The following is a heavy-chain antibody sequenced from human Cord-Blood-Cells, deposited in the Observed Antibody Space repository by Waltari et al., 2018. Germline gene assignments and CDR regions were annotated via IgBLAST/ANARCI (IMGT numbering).Heavy chain of an antibody. V-gene: IGHV1-69*06. D-gene: IGHD6-13*01. CDR3: ARGRYRYGSSWDYEYFQH. CDR1: GGTFSSYA. Sequence: QVQLVQSGAEVKKPGSSVKVSCKASGGTFSSYAISWVRQAPGQGLEWMGRIYPIFGTANYAQKFQGRGTITADKSTSTAYMELSSLRSEDTAVYYCARGRYRYGSSWDYEYFQHWGQGTLVTVSS. CDR2: IYPIFGTA. J-gene: IGHJ1*01.